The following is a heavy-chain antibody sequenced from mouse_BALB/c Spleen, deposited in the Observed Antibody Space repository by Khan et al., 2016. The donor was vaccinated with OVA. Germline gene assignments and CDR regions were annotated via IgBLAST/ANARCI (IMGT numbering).Heavy chain of an antibody. Sequence: EVQLQESGPELVKPGASVKVSCKASGYSFTDYNMFWVKQSHGKSLEWIGYIDPYNGGTSYNQKFKGKATLTVDKSSSTAFMHLSSLTSEDSAVFYCARTDYYGSSYYFDYWGQDTTLTVSS. J-gene: IGHJ2*01. CDR1: GYSFTDYN. CDR3: ARTDYYGSSYYFDY. CDR2: IDPYNGGT. V-gene: IGHV1S135*01. D-gene: IGHD1-1*01.